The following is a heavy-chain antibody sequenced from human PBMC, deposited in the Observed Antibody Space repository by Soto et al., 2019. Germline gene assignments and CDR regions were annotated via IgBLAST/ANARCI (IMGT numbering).Heavy chain of an antibody. D-gene: IGHD2-2*01. V-gene: IGHV3-74*01. J-gene: IGHJ1*01. CDR1: GFSFSSYW. CDR2: INSDGSSA. Sequence: VQLVESGGGLVQPGGSLRLSCAASGFSFSSYWMHWVRHAPGKGLVWVSRINSDGSSATYADSVKGRFTISRDNDKTTLYLQMNSLTPEDTAVYYCAKGVPAATRYFQHWGQGTLVTVS. CDR3: AKGVPAATRYFQH.